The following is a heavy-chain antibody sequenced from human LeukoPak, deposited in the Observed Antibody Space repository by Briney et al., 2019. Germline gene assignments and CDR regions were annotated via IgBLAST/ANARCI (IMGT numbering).Heavy chain of an antibody. Sequence: GGSLRRSCAASGFTFSSYGMHWVRQAPGKGLEWVAVIWYDGSNKYYADSVKGRFTISRDNSKNTLYLQMNSLRAEDTAVYYCAKEGPRSAFDYWGQGTLVTVSS. V-gene: IGHV3-33*06. J-gene: IGHJ4*02. CDR3: AKEGPRSAFDY. CDR1: GFTFSSYG. CDR2: IWYDGSNK.